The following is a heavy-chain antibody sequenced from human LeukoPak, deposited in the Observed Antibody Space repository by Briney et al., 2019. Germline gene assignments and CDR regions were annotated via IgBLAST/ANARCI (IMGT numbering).Heavy chain of an antibody. D-gene: IGHD1/OR15-1a*01. V-gene: IGHV7-4-1*02. CDR3: ARVSYDNNRYFGFDP. J-gene: IGHJ5*02. CDR1: GYTFTSYA. CDR2: INTNTGNP. Sequence: ASVKVSCKASGYTFTSYAMNWVRQAPGQGLEWMGLINTNTGNPTYAQGFTGRFVFSLDTSVSTAYLQISSLKAEDTAVYYCARVSYDNNRYFGFDPWGQGTLVTVSS.